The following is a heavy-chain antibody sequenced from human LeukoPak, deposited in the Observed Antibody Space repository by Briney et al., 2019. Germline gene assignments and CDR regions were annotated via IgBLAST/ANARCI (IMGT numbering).Heavy chain of an antibody. CDR2: ISSSSYI. Sequence: GGSLRLSCAASGFTLSDYAMNWVRQAPGKGLEWVSSISSSSYIYYADSVKGRFTISRDNAKNSLYPQMNSLRAEDTAVYYCARDLISMIRGVSSLDPWGQGTLVTVSS. CDR3: ARDLISMIRGVSSLDP. D-gene: IGHD3-10*01. CDR1: GFTLSDYA. J-gene: IGHJ5*02. V-gene: IGHV3-69-1*01.